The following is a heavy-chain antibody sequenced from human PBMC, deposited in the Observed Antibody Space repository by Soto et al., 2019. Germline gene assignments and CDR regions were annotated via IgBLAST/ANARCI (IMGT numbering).Heavy chain of an antibody. J-gene: IGHJ3*02. CDR1: GGSISSYY. CDR2: IYYSAST. Sequence: SETLSLTCTVSGGSISSYYWSWIRQPPGKGLEWIGYIYYSASTNYNPSLKSRVTISVDTSKNQFSLKLSSVTAADTAVYYCARASITMIVVVTPGAFDIWGQGTMVTVSS. D-gene: IGHD3-22*01. CDR3: ARASITMIVVVTPGAFDI. V-gene: IGHV4-59*01.